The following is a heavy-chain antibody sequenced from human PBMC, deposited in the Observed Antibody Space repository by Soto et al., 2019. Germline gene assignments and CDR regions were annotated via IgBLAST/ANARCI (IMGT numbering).Heavy chain of an antibody. CDR1: GGSFSGDY. Sequence: SETLSLTCAVYGGSFSGDYWSWIRQPPGKGLEWIGEINGRGSTKYSPSLKSRVTMSVDPSKNQFSLKLTSVTAADTAVYYCARQGDSTMAIFDYWGQGALVTVSS. CDR2: INGRGST. V-gene: IGHV4-34*01. CDR3: ARQGDSTMAIFDY. J-gene: IGHJ4*02. D-gene: IGHD5-18*01.